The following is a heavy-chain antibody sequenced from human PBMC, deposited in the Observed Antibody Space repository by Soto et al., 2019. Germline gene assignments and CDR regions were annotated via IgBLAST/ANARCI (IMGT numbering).Heavy chain of an antibody. CDR1: GSTFSSYA. CDR3: AREYCSGGSCYSPARDYYYGMDV. Sequence: QVQLVESGGGVVQPGRSLRLSCAASGSTFSSYAMHWVRQAPGKGLEWVAVISYDGSNKYYADSVKGRFTISRDNSKKTLYLQMNSLRAEDTAVYYCAREYCSGGSCYSPARDYYYGMDVWGQGTTVTVSS. D-gene: IGHD2-15*01. V-gene: IGHV3-30-3*01. J-gene: IGHJ6*02. CDR2: ISYDGSNK.